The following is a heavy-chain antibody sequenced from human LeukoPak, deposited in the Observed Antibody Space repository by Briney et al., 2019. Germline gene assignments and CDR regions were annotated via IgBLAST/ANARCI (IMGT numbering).Heavy chain of an antibody. V-gene: IGHV3-30-3*01. CDR1: GFTFSSYA. J-gene: IGHJ4*02. CDR2: ISYDGSNK. Sequence: GGSLRLSCAASGFTFSSYAMHWVRQAPGKGLEWVAVISYDGSNKYYVDSVKGRFTISRDNSKNTLYLQMNSLRAEDTAVYYCARDIKVRLAIDYWGQGTLVTVSS. D-gene: IGHD1-1*01. CDR3: ARDIKVRLAIDY.